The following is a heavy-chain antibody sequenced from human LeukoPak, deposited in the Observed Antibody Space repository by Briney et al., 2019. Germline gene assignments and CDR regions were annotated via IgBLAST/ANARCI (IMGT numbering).Heavy chain of an antibody. V-gene: IGHV4-39*01. CDR1: GGSFSGYY. D-gene: IGHD2-8*02. CDR3: AGCAGYYYYYYYMDV. CDR2: ISYSGST. Sequence: SETLSLTCAVYGGSFSGYYWGWIRQPPGKGLEWIASISYSGSTYYNPSLKSRVTISVDTSKNQFSLRLSSVTAADTAVYYCAGCAGYYYYYYYMDVWGKGTTVTISS. J-gene: IGHJ6*03.